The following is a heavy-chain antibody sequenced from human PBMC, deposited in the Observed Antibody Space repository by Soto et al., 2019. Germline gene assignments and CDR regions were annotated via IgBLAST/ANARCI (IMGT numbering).Heavy chain of an antibody. Sequence: SVKVSCKASGGTFSSYAISWVRQAPGQGLEWMGGIIPIFGTANYAQKFQGRVTITADESTSTAYMELSSLRSEDMAVYYCARRVMAARPYWFDPWGQGTLVTVSS. D-gene: IGHD6-6*01. CDR1: GGTFSSYA. CDR3: ARRVMAARPYWFDP. CDR2: IIPIFGTA. J-gene: IGHJ5*02. V-gene: IGHV1-69*13.